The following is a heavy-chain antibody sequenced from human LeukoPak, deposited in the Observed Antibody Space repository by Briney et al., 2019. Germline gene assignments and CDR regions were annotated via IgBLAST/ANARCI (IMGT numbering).Heavy chain of an antibody. V-gene: IGHV3-20*04. J-gene: IGHJ6*03. CDR3: ARGNGNPDYYYYMDV. CDR2: INWNGGST. Sequence: PGGSLRLSCAASGFTFDDYGMIWVRQAPGKGLEWASGINWNGGSTGYADSVKGRFTISRDNAKNSLYLQVNSLRAEDTALYYRARGNGNPDYYYYMDVWGKGTTVTVSS. D-gene: IGHD1-14*01. CDR1: GFTFDDYG.